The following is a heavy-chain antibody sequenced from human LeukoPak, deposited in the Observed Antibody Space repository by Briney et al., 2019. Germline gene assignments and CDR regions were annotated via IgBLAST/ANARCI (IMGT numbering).Heavy chain of an antibody. CDR1: GYSFTSHY. CDR3: SKTIAVADPTDY. D-gene: IGHD6-19*01. V-gene: IGHV1-46*01. Sequence: GASVKVSCKASGYSFTSHYMHWVRQAPGQGLEWLGLINPSGSSTLYAQKFQGRVTMTRDMSTTTDYMELSSLRAEDMAVYYCSKTIAVADPTDYWGQGTLVTVSS. J-gene: IGHJ4*02. CDR2: INPSGSST.